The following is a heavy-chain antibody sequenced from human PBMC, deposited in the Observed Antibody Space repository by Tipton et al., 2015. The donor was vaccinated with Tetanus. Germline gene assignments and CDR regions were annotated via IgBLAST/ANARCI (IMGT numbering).Heavy chain of an antibody. CDR2: INPSGGST. CDR1: GYTFTSYY. V-gene: IGHV1-46*01. Sequence: VQLVQSGAEVKKPGASVKVSCKASGYTFTSYYMHCVRQAPGQGLEWMGIINPSGGSTSYAQKFQGRVTMTRATSTSTVYMELSSLRSEDTAVYYCARDLDYYDSSPSPAFDIWGQGTMVTVSS. D-gene: IGHD3-22*01. J-gene: IGHJ3*02. CDR3: ARDLDYYDSSPSPAFDI.